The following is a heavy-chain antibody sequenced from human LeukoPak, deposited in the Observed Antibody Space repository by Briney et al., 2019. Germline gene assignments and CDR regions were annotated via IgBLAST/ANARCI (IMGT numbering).Heavy chain of an antibody. CDR2: IIPILGIA. CDR1: GGNFSTYT. Sequence: GASVKVSCKASGGNFSTYTISWVRQAPGQGLEWMGRIIPILGIANYAQKFQGRVTITADKSTSTAYMELTSLRSEDTAVYYCARVGGMIGYCSGGNCYSFDYWGQGTLVTVSS. CDR3: ARVGGMIGYCSGGNCYSFDY. V-gene: IGHV1-69*02. D-gene: IGHD2-15*01. J-gene: IGHJ4*02.